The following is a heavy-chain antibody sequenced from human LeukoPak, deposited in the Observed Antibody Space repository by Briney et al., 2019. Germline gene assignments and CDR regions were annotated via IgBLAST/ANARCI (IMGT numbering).Heavy chain of an antibody. J-gene: IGHJ6*02. V-gene: IGHV4-59*02. CDR1: GDSVNYNY. CDR2: VSHSGTT. CDR3: ARLTRIAAAGAYSYHSLDV. Sequence: SETLSLSCTVSGDSVNYNYWSWIRQSPGKGLEWIGSVSHSGTTNYRPSLASRVTMSVDTSNNQFSLRLSSVTAADTAVYYCARLTRIAAAGAYSYHSLDVWGQGTTVTVSS. D-gene: IGHD6-13*01.